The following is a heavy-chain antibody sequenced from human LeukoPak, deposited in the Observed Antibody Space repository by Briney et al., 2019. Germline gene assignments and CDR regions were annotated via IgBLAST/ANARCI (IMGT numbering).Heavy chain of an antibody. D-gene: IGHD6-13*01. CDR3: AKHSRRDSSSSHDY. J-gene: IGHJ4*02. CDR1: GFTFSSYG. Sequence: GGTLRLSCAASGFTFSSYGMSWVRQAPGKGLEWVSAISGSGGSTYYADSVKGRFTISRDNSKNTLYLQMNSLRAEDTAVYYCAKHSRRDSSSSHDYWGQGTLVTVSS. CDR2: ISGSGGST. V-gene: IGHV3-23*01.